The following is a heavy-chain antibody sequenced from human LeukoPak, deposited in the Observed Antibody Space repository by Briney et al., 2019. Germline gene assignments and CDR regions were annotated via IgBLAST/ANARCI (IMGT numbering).Heavy chain of an antibody. CDR3: ARDLSSRSGWYGFDY. CDR1: GYTFTSYD. Sequence: GASVKVSCKASGYTFTSYDINWVGQATGQGLEWMGWISAYNGNTNYAQKLQGRVTMTTDTSTSTAYMELRSLRSDDTAVYYCARDLSSRSGWYGFDYWGQGTLVTVSS. D-gene: IGHD6-19*01. J-gene: IGHJ4*02. CDR2: ISAYNGNT. V-gene: IGHV1-18*01.